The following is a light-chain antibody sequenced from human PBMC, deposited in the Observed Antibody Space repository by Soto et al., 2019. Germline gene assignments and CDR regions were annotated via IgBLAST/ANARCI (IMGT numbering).Light chain of an antibody. CDR2: GNS. J-gene: IGLJ3*02. CDR1: SSNIGAGYD. CDR3: QSYDSSLSALV. Sequence: QSALTQSPSVSGAPGQRVTISCTGSSSNIGAGYDVHWYQQLPGTAPNLLIYGNSNRPSGVPDRFSGSKSGTSASLAITGLQAEDEADYYCQSYDSSLSALVFGGGTKLTVL. V-gene: IGLV1-40*01.